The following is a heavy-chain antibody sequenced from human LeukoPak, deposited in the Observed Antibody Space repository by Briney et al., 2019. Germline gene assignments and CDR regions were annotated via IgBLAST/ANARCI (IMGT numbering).Heavy chain of an antibody. CDR1: GYTFTGYY. CDR2: INPNSGGT. CDR3: ATHRSGGWFGEFSLDY. Sequence: GASVKVSCKASGYTFTGYYMHWVRPAPGQGLEWMGWINPNSGGTNYAQKFQGRVTMTRDTSISTAYMELSRLRSDDTAVYYCATHRSGGWFGEFSLDYWGQGTLVTVSS. D-gene: IGHD3-10*01. V-gene: IGHV1-2*02. J-gene: IGHJ4*02.